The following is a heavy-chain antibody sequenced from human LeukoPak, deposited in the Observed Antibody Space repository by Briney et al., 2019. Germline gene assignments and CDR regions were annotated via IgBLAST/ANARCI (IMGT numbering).Heavy chain of an antibody. J-gene: IGHJ4*02. Sequence: GGSLRLSCAASGFTFSSYSMNWVRQAPWKGLEWVSSISSSSSYIYYADSVKGRFTISRDNAKNSLYLQMNSLRAEDTAVYYCARDVSYSSSSGLFDYWGQGTLVTVSS. V-gene: IGHV3-21*01. D-gene: IGHD6-6*01. CDR3: ARDVSYSSSSGLFDY. CDR2: ISSSSSYI. CDR1: GFTFSSYS.